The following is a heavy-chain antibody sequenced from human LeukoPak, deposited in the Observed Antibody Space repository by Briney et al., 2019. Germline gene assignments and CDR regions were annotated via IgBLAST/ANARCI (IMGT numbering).Heavy chain of an antibody. CDR3: ARTTVVTPLKLGFDY. V-gene: IGHV3-21*01. CDR2: ISISSSYI. CDR1: GFTFSSYS. Sequence: NPGGSLRLSCAASGFTFSSYSMNWVRQAPGKGLDWVSSISISSSYIYYADSVKGRFTISRDNAKNSLYLQINSLRAEHTAVYYCARTTVVTPLKLGFDYWGQGTLVSVPS. J-gene: IGHJ4*02. D-gene: IGHD4-23*01.